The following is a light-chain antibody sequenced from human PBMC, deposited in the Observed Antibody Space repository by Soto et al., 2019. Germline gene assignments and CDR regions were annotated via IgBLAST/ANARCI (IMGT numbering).Light chain of an antibody. Sequence: IVLTQSPATLSLSPGERATLSCRASQSVSSYLAWYQQKPGQAPRLLIHDASDRATGIPARFSGSGSGTDFTLTITSLEPEDSAVYYCQQRSNWPRGTFGQGTRLEIK. CDR1: QSVSSY. CDR2: DAS. V-gene: IGKV3-11*01. CDR3: QQRSNWPRGT. J-gene: IGKJ2*02.